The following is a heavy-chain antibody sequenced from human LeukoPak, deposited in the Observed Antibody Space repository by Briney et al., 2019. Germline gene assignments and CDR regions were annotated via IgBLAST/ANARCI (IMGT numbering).Heavy chain of an antibody. D-gene: IGHD5-24*01. CDR3: AREGVEMATKYYFDY. CDR2: IIPIFGTA. V-gene: IGHV1-69*05. J-gene: IGHJ4*02. Sequence: SVKVSCKASGGTFSSYAISWVRQAPGQGLEWMGGIIPIFGTANYAQKFQGRVTIATDESTSTAYMELSSLRSEDTAVYYCAREGVEMATKYYFDYWGQGTLVTVSS. CDR1: GGTFSSYA.